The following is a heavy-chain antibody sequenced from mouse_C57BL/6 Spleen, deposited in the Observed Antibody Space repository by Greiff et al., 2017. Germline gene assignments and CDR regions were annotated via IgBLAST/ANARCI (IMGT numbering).Heavy chain of an antibody. CDR3: TRSGGSSGMDY. D-gene: IGHD1-1*01. CDR2: IDPETGGT. CDR1: GYTFTDYE. Sequence: QVHVKQSGAELVRPGASVTLSCKASGYTFTDYEMHWVKQTPVHGLEWIGAIDPETGGTAYNQKFKGKAILTADKSSSTAYMELRSLTSEDSAVYYCTRSGGSSGMDYWGQGTSVTVSS. V-gene: IGHV1-15*01. J-gene: IGHJ4*01.